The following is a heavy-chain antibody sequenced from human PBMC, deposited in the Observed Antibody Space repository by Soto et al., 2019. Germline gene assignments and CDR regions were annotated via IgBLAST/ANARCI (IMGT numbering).Heavy chain of an antibody. CDR2: IYYSGST. V-gene: IGHV4-39*02. J-gene: IGHJ4*02. CDR3: ARDVAAFRGGSGHIDY. D-gene: IGHD6-19*01. Sequence: QLQLQESGPGLVKPSETLSLTCTVSGGSISSSSYYWGWIRQPPGKGLEWIGSIYYSGSTYYNPSLKTRVTISVDTSKNQFSLKLSSVTAADTAVYYCARDVAAFRGGSGHIDYWGQGTLVTVSS. CDR1: GGSISSSSYY.